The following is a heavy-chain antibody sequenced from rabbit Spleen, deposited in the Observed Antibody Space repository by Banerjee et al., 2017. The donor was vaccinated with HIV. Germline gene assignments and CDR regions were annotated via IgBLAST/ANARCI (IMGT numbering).Heavy chain of an antibody. D-gene: IGHD1-1*01. Sequence: QEQLKETGGGLVQPGGSLTLTCKASGFSFSDRDVMCWVRQAPGKGLEWIACINAATAKPVYATWAKGRFTISRTSSTTVTLRMTSLTAADTATYFCTRDDGSGHYIDGYFNLWGQGTLVTVS. CDR3: TRDDGSGHYIDGYFNL. J-gene: IGHJ4*01. CDR1: GFSFSDRDV. CDR2: INAATAKP. V-gene: IGHV1S45*01.